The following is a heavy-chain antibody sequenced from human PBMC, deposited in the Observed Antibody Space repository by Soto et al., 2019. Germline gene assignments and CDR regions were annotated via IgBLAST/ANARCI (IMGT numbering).Heavy chain of an antibody. CDR1: GFTFSSYS. CDR3: AKEGDLIGYNYGSCFDY. J-gene: IGHJ4*02. CDR2: ITGSGGST. V-gene: IGHV3-23*01. D-gene: IGHD5-18*01. Sequence: GGSLRLSCAASGFTFSSYSMGWVRQAPGKGLEWVSAITGSGGSTYYADSVKGRFTISRDNSKNTLYLKMNSLRAEDTAVYYCAKEGDLIGYNYGSCFDYWGQGTLVTVSS.